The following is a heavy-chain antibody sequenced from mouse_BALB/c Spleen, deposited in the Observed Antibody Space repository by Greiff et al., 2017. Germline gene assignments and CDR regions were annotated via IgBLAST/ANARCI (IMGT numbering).Heavy chain of an antibody. CDR3: TATTYYAMDY. J-gene: IGHJ4*01. CDR2: IRLKSDNYAT. Sequence: EVKVEESGGGLVQPGGSMKLSCVASGFTFSSYWMSWVRQSPEKGLEWVAEIRLKSDNYATHYAESVKGKFTISRDDSKSRLYLQMNSLRAEDTGIYYCTATTYYAMDYWGQGTSVTVSS. V-gene: IGHV6-3*01. D-gene: IGHD1-1*01. CDR1: GFTFSSYW.